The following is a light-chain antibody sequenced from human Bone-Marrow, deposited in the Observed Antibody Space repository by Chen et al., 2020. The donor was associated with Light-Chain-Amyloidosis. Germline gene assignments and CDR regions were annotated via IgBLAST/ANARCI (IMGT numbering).Light chain of an antibody. CDR2: GVN. V-gene: IGLV2-23*02. CDR3: CSYGGRFSLM. J-gene: IGLJ3*02. CDR1: YSDVGSHNF. Sequence: QSALTQPASVSGSPGQSVTIACTGSYSDVGSHNFVSWYQLHPGRAPKLILYGVNNRPSGVSARFSGSKTDNTASLTISGLLGEDEADYYCCSYGGRFSLMFGGGTRLTVL.